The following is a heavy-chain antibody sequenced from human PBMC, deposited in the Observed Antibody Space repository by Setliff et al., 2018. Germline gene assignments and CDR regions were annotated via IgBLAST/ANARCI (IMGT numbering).Heavy chain of an antibody. CDR3: AVFNVTPTRKKYYSYLDV. D-gene: IGHD2-2*01. Sequence: SVKVSCKASGGTLSNYGLSWVRQAPGQGLEWMGGTIPMPALPNKAEKFQDRITITADKSTNTAYMELSSLRSEDTAVYYCAVFNVTPTRKKYYSYLDVWGKGTTVTVSS. V-gene: IGHV1-69*10. CDR1: GGTLSNYG. CDR2: TIPMPALP. J-gene: IGHJ6*03.